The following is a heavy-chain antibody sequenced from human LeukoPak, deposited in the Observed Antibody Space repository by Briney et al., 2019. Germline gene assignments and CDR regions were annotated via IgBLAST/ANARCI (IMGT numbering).Heavy chain of an antibody. Sequence: SETLSLTCTVSGGSISSYYWSWIRQPPGKGLEWIGYIYYSGSTNYNPSLKSRVAISVDTSKNQFSLKLSSVAAADTAVYYCARGFRLPHSNQCFDYWGQGTLVTVSS. J-gene: IGHJ4*02. CDR3: ARGFRLPHSNQCFDY. V-gene: IGHV4-59*01. D-gene: IGHD4-11*01. CDR2: IYYSGST. CDR1: GGSISSYY.